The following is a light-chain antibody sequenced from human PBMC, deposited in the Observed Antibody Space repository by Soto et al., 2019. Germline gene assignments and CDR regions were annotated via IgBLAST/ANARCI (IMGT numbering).Light chain of an antibody. Sequence: EILLTQSPGTLSLSPGERATLSCRTSQSVGSTYLAWYQQKPGQAPRLLIYEASRRATGIPDRFSGSGSGTDFTLTISRLEPEDFAVYYCQQYGRSLPWTFGQGTKVEIK. V-gene: IGKV3-20*01. CDR3: QQYGRSLPWT. CDR2: EAS. CDR1: QSVGSTY. J-gene: IGKJ1*01.